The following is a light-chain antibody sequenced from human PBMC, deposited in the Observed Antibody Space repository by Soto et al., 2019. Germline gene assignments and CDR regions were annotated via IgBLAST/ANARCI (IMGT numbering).Light chain of an antibody. CDR1: SSDVGGYNY. Sequence: QSALTQPRSVSGSPGQSVTISCTGTSSDVGGYNYVSWYQQHPGKAPKLMIYDVSKRPSGVPDRFSGSKSGNTASLTISGLQAEDEADDYCCSYAGSGVVFGGGTQLTVL. CDR2: DVS. V-gene: IGLV2-11*01. CDR3: CSYAGSGVV. J-gene: IGLJ2*01.